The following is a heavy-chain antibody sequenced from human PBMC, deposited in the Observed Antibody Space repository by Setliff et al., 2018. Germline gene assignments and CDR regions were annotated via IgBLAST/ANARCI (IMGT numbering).Heavy chain of an antibody. CDR1: GGSISSGDYY. D-gene: IGHD1-26*01. CDR3: ARVMGGSYGFSWLDP. V-gene: IGHV4-30-4*08. J-gene: IGHJ5*02. Sequence: PSETLSLTCTVSGGSISSGDYYWSWIRQPPGKGLEWIGYIYYSGSTYYNPSLKSRVTISVDTSKNQFSLKLSSVTAADTAVYYCARVMGGSYGFSWLDPWGQGTRVTVSS. CDR2: IYYSGST.